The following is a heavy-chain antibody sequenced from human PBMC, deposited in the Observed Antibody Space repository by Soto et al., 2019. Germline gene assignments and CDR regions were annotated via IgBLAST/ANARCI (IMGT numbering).Heavy chain of an antibody. D-gene: IGHD2-2*01. CDR1: GDTFNSYT. CDR3: ARSGYCRTTSCFRPADY. V-gene: IGHV1-69*02. CDR2: IIPTLDIP. Sequence: SVKVSCKASGDTFNSYTITWVRQAPGQGLEWMGRIIPTLDIPNYAQKFQGRVTITADKSTNTAYMELSSLRSDDTAVYFCARSGYCRTTSCFRPADYWGQGTLVTVS. J-gene: IGHJ4*02.